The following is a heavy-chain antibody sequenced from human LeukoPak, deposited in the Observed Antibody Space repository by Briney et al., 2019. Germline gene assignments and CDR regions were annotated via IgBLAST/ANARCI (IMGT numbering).Heavy chain of an antibody. Sequence: GGSLRLSCAASGFTFSSYEMNWVRQAPGQGLEWVSYISSSGSTIYYADSVKGRFTISRDNAKSTLYLQMNSLRAEDTAVYYCARAPVHYYGSGRRYYWGQGTLVTVSS. CDR1: GFTFSSYE. D-gene: IGHD3-10*01. J-gene: IGHJ4*02. CDR2: ISSSGSTI. CDR3: ARAPVHYYGSGRRYY. V-gene: IGHV3-48*03.